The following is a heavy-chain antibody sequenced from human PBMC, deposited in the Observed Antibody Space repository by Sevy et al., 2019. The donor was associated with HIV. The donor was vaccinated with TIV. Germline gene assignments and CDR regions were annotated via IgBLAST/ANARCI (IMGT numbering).Heavy chain of an antibody. Sequence: GGSLRLSCAASGFTFSGSAMHWVRQASGKRLEWVGRIRSKANSYATAYAASVKGRFTISRDDSKNTAYLQMNSLKTEDTAVYYCTSRGSYYVSGDYWGQGTLVTGSS. CDR2: IRSKANSYAT. J-gene: IGHJ4*02. D-gene: IGHD1-26*01. V-gene: IGHV3-73*01. CDR3: TSRGSYYVSGDY. CDR1: GFTFSGSA.